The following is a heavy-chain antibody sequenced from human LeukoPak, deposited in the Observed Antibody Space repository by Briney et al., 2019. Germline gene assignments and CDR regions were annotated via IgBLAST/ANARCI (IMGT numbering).Heavy chain of an antibody. CDR1: GGSIGSYY. CDR3: ARERERGFDP. J-gene: IGHJ5*02. CDR2: IYYSGST. D-gene: IGHD5-24*01. V-gene: IGHV4-31*03. Sequence: SETLSLTCSVSGGSIGSYYWSWIRQHPGKGLEWIGYIYYSGSTYYNPSLKSRVTISVDTSKNQFSLKLSSVTAADTAVYYCARERERGFDPWGQGTLVTVSS.